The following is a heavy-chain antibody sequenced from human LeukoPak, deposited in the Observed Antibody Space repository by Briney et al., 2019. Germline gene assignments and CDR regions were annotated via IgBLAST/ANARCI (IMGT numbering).Heavy chain of an antibody. J-gene: IGHJ5*02. V-gene: IGHV4-4*02. CDR3: ASRPSIVVVPAAMGGYNWFDP. CDR1: GYSISSTNW. Sequence: SETLSLTCAVSGYSISSTNWWGWIRQPPGKGLEWIGEINHSGSTNYNPSLKSRVTISVDTSKNQFSLKLSSVTAADTAVYYCASRPSIVVVPAAMGGYNWFDPWGQGTLVTVSS. D-gene: IGHD2-2*01. CDR2: INHSGST.